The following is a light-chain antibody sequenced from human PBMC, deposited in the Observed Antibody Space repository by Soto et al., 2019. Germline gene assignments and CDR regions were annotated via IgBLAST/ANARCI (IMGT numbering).Light chain of an antibody. V-gene: IGKV3-15*01. CDR2: GTS. J-gene: IGKJ5*01. CDR1: QSVSSN. CDR3: QQYNNWPIT. Sequence: ETVMTQSPATLSVSPGERATLSCRASQSVSSNLAWYQQKPGQAPRLLIYGTSTRATGIPASFSGSGSGTEFTLTISSLQSEDFAVYYCQQYNNWPITFGHGTRLEIK.